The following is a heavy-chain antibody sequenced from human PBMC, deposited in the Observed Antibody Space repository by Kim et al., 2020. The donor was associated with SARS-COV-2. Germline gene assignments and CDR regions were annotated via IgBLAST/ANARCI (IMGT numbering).Heavy chain of an antibody. CDR2: INAGNGNT. J-gene: IGHJ4*02. CDR1: GYTFTSYA. CDR3: ARVMRTQTAAAGTRYYFDY. D-gene: IGHD6-13*01. Sequence: ASVKVSCKASGYTFTSYAMHWVRQAPGQRLEWMGWINAGNGNTKYSQKFQGRVTITRDTSASTAYMELSSLRSEDTAVYYCARVMRTQTAAAGTRYYFDYWGQGTLVTVSS. V-gene: IGHV1-3*01.